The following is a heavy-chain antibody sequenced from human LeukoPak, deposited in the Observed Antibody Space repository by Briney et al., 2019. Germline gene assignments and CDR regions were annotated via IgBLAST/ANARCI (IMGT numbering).Heavy chain of an antibody. V-gene: IGHV3-23*01. J-gene: IGHJ1*01. D-gene: IGHD2-2*02. CDR1: GFTFSSYA. CDR3: AKDGPARKYQLLYDRPAEYFQH. CDR2: ISGSGGST. Sequence: HTGGSLRLSCAASGFTFSSYAMSWVRQAPGKGLEWVSAISGSGGSTYYADSVKGRFTISRDNSKNTLYLQMNSLRAEDTAVYYCAKDGPARKYQLLYDRPAEYFQHWGQGTLVTVSS.